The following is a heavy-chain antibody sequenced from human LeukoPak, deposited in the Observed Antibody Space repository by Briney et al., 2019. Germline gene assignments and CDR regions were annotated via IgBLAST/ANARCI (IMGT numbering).Heavy chain of an antibody. CDR2: ISSSSSYI. D-gene: IGHD3-22*01. CDR3: ARPHYYDSSGYYYLFDY. Sequence: GGSLRLSCAASGFTFSSHSMNWVRQAPGKGLEWVSSISSSSSYIYYADSVKGRFTISRDNAKNSLYLQMNSLRAEDTAVYYCARPHYYDSSGYYYLFDYWGQGTLVTVSS. CDR1: GFTFSSHS. V-gene: IGHV3-21*01. J-gene: IGHJ4*02.